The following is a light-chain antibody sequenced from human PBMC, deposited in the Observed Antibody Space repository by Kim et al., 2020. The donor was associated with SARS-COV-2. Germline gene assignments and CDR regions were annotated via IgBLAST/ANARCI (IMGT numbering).Light chain of an antibody. Sequence: GKRVTISCSGSAARVGSNFVDWYQHRPGTAPKLLIYNNDQRASGIPDRFSGSKSGTSATLTISGLQFEDEADYYCATWDSSLKGRVFGGGTQLTVL. CDR2: NND. CDR1: AARVGSNF. J-gene: IGLJ3*02. V-gene: IGLV1-44*01. CDR3: ATWDSSLKGRV.